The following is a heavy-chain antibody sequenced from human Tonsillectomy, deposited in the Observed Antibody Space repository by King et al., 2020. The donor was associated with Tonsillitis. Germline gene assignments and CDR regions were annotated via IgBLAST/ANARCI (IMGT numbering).Heavy chain of an antibody. Sequence: VQLVESGGGVVQPGGSLRLSCAASGFTFSSYGMHWVRQAPGKGLEWVAFIRYDGSNKYYADSVKGRFTISRDNSKNTLYLQMNSLRAEDTAVYYCAKERAEVCRLLYHYYYGMDVWGQGTTVTVSS. CDR3: AKERAEVCRLLYHYYYGMDV. J-gene: IGHJ6*02. V-gene: IGHV3-30*02. CDR1: GFTFSSYG. CDR2: IRYDGSNK. D-gene: IGHD3-3*01.